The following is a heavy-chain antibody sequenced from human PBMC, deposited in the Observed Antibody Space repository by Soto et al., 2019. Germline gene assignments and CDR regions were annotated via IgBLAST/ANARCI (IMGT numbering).Heavy chain of an antibody. Sequence: VELVQSGAEVKKPGASVRVSCKASGYTFSSFGLSWVRQAPGQGPEWMGWISPETGSTEYSHKFQGRVTMTTGTSTRTLCLDLGGLTSDDTAVYYCTRDLFFIWTSTVTKDAFWGQGTLVTVSS. CDR3: TRDLFFIWTSTVTKDAF. J-gene: IGHJ4*02. V-gene: IGHV1-18*04. CDR1: GYTFSSFG. CDR2: ISPETGST. D-gene: IGHD4-17*01.